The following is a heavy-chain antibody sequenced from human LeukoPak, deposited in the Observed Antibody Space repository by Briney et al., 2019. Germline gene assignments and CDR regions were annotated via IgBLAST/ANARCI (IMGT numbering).Heavy chain of an antibody. J-gene: IGHJ5*01. V-gene: IGHV3-23*01. D-gene: IGHD6-19*01. Sequence: GGSLRLSCAASGFAFSDYAMSWLRQPPGKGLEWVSPINANSGTPSYAASVRGRFSISRDNSKNTLYLQLNTLRADDTATYYCAKPISGGLAVTADWFHPWGQGTLVVVSS. CDR2: INANSGTP. CDR1: GFAFSDYA. CDR3: AKPISGGLAVTADWFHP.